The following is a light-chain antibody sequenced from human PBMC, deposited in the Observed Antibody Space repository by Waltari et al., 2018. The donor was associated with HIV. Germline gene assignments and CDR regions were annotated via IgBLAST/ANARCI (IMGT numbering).Light chain of an antibody. CDR1: QSVRNNY. J-gene: IGKJ5*01. CDR2: GAS. Sequence: EIVLTQSPGTLSLSPGERATLSRRASQSVRNNYLAWYQQKPGQAPRLIIYGASTRATGIPDRFSGSGSGTDFTLTISRLEPEDFAVYYCQQYASSPITFGQGTRLEIK. CDR3: QQYASSPIT. V-gene: IGKV3-20*01.